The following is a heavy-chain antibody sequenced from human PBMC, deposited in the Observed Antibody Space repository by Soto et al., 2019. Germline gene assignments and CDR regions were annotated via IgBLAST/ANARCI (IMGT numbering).Heavy chain of an antibody. D-gene: IGHD2-8*02. Sequence: HPGGSLRLSCAASGFPFSSFAMSWVRQAPGKGLEWISAVSGPGSTSYYADSVKGRFSISRDNSRNTLYLQMNGLRANDSATYYCVPTGCTAGNCYSDYWGQGTLVTVSS. V-gene: IGHV3-23*01. J-gene: IGHJ4*02. CDR3: VPTGCTAGNCYSDY. CDR1: GFPFSSFA. CDR2: VSGPGSTS.